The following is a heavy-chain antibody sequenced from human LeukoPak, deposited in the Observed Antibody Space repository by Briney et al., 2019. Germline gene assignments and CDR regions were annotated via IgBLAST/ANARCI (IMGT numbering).Heavy chain of an antibody. CDR2: ISYDGSNK. D-gene: IGHD2/OR15-2a*01. CDR3: ARDNIWAFDI. Sequence: GGSLRLSCAASGFTFSSYGMHWVRQAPGKGLEWVAVISYDGSNKYYADSVKGRFTISRDNSKNTLYLQLNSLRDEDTAIYYCARDNIWAFDIWGQGTMVTVSS. J-gene: IGHJ3*02. CDR1: GFTFSSYG. V-gene: IGHV3-30*03.